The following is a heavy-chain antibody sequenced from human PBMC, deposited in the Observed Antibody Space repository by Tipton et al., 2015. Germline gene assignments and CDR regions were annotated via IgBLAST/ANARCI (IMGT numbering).Heavy chain of an antibody. J-gene: IGHJ5*02. V-gene: IGHV1-18*01. D-gene: IGHD6-19*01. Sequence: QVQLVQSGAEVKKPGASVKVSCKASGYTFSIYGISWVRQAPGQGLEWMGWMNPNSGNTGYVQKFQGRVTMTTDTSTSTVYMELRSLRPDDTAVYYCAGGGRSGWPSRWLDPWGQGTLVTVSS. CDR3: AGGGRSGWPSRWLDP. CDR1: GYTFSIYG. CDR2: MNPNSGNT.